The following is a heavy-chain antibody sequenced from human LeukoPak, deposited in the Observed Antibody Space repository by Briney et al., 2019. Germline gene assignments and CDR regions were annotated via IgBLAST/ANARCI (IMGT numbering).Heavy chain of an antibody. Sequence: GGSLRLSCAASGFTFVDYAMHWVRQAPGKGLEWVSLISWDGDSTYYADSVKGRFTISRDNSKNSLYLQMNSLRAEDTALYYCAKAADYDILTGYSYWGQGTLVTVSS. V-gene: IGHV3-43D*03. CDR3: AKAADYDILTGYSY. J-gene: IGHJ4*02. D-gene: IGHD3-9*01. CDR1: GFTFVDYA. CDR2: ISWDGDST.